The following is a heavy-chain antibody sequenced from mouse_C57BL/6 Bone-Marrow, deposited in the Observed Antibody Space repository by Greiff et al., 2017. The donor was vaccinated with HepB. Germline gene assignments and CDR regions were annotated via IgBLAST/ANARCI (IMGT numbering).Heavy chain of an antibody. CDR2: ISSGGDYI. V-gene: IGHV5-9-1*02. D-gene: IGHD1-1*01. Sequence: EVMLVESGEGLVKPGGSLKLSCAASGFTFSSYAMSWVRQTPEKRLEWVAYISSGGDYISYADTVKGRFTISRDNARNTLYLQMSSLKSEDTAMYYCTRDGTVVAEDAMDYWGQGTSVTVSS. CDR3: TRDGTVVAEDAMDY. CDR1: GFTFSSYA. J-gene: IGHJ4*01.